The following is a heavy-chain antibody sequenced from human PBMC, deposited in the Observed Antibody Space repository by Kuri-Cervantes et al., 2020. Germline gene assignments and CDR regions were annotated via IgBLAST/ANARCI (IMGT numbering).Heavy chain of an antibody. Sequence: ASVKVSCKASGYTFTSYGISWVRQAPGQGLEWMGWISAYNGNTNYAQKLQGRVTMTTDTSTSTAYMELRSLGSDDTAVYYCARAYDATIFGVVTPGNFDYWGQGTLVTVSS. CDR1: GYTFTSYG. D-gene: IGHD3-3*01. V-gene: IGHV1-18*01. CDR3: ARAYDATIFGVVTPGNFDY. J-gene: IGHJ4*02. CDR2: ISAYNGNT.